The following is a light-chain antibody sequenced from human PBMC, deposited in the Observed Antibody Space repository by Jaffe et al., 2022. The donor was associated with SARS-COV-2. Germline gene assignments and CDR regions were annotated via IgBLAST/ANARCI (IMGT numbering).Light chain of an antibody. V-gene: IGKV1-33*01. CDR3: QQYHNLPLT. J-gene: IGKJ4*01. CDR1: QDISNY. CDR2: DAS. Sequence: DIQMTQSPPSLSASVGDRVTITCQASQDISNYLNWWQQKPGKAPNLLIYDASDLEPGVPPRFSGGGSGTDFHFTVSSLQPEDIGTYYCQQYHNLPLTFGGGTKVEIK.